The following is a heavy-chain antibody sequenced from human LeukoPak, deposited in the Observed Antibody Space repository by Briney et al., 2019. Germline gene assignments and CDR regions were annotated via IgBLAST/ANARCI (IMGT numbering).Heavy chain of an antibody. CDR2: IIPIFGTA. D-gene: IGHD4-23*01. J-gene: IGHJ5*02. Sequence: SVKVSCKASGGTFSSYAISWVRQAPGQGLEWMGGIIPIFGTANYAQKFQGRVTMTRDTPTSTVYMELSSLRSDDTAVYYCARDNSIADRGWWFDPWGQGTLVTVSS. CDR1: GGTFSSYA. V-gene: IGHV1-69*05. CDR3: ARDNSIADRGWWFDP.